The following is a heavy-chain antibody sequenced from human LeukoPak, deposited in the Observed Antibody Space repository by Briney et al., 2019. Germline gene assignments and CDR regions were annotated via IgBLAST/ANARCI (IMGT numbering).Heavy chain of an antibody. CDR3: ARDFLQDDAFDI. CDR2: IYYSGSI. J-gene: IGHJ3*02. D-gene: IGHD5-24*01. Sequence: SETLSLTCTVSGGSISSYYWSWIRQPPGKGLEWIGYIYYSGSINYNPSLKSRVTISVDTSKNQFSLKLSSVTAADTAVYYCARDFLQDDAFDIWGQGTMVTVSS. V-gene: IGHV4-59*01. CDR1: GGSISSYY.